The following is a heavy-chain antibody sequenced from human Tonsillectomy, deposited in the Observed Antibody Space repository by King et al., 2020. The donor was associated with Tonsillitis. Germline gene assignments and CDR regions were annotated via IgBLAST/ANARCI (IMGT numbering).Heavy chain of an antibody. V-gene: IGHV3-30*04. CDR2: ISDDGSNK. Sequence: VQLVESGGGVVQPGRSLRLSCVASGFTFSNYAMHWVRQAPGKGLEWVAIISDDGSNKYYADSVKGRFTISRDNSKNTLYLQMNSLRAEDTSVYYCANIPYDNNGHPGLFFDLWGRGTLVTVSS. CDR1: GFTFSNYA. J-gene: IGHJ2*01. D-gene: IGHD3-22*01. CDR3: ANIPYDNNGHPGLFFDL.